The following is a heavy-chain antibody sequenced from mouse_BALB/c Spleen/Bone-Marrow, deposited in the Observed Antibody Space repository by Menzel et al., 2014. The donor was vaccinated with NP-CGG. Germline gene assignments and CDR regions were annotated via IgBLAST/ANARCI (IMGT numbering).Heavy chain of an antibody. J-gene: IGHJ3*01. D-gene: IGHD2-4*01. CDR3: ARHNYDETWFAY. CDR2: ISTGGGST. V-gene: IGHV5-12*02. CDR1: GFTFSDYY. Sequence: EVKLMESGGGLVQPGGSLKLSCATSGFTFSDYYMYWVRQTPEKRLEWVAYISTGGGSTYYPDTVKGRFTISTDNAKNTLYLQMSRLKSEDTAMYYCARHNYDETWFAYWGQGTLVTVSA.